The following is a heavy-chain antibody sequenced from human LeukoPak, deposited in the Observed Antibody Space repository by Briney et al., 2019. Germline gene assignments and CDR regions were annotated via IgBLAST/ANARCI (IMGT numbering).Heavy chain of an antibody. CDR2: IYTSGST. CDR1: GGSISSGSYY. Sequence: SETLSLTCTVSGGSISSGSYYWSWIRQPAGKGLEWIGRIYTSGSTNYNPSLKGRVTISVDTSKNQFSLKLSSVTAADTAVYYCARYYYYMDVWGKGTTVTVSS. V-gene: IGHV4-61*02. J-gene: IGHJ6*03. CDR3: ARYYYYMDV.